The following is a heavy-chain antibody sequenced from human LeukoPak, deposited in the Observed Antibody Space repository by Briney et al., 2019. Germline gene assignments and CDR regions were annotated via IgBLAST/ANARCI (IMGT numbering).Heavy chain of an antibody. CDR2: IDPNSGGT. Sequence: ASVKVSCKASGYTFTDYFMHWVRQAPGQGLEWMGWIDPNSGGTKYAQYFQGRVTLTSDTSISTAYMELTRLTSDDMAVYYCARDADRGYHYHDYFGPWGQGTLVTVSS. D-gene: IGHD4-11*01. J-gene: IGHJ5*02. V-gene: IGHV1-2*02. CDR3: ARDADRGYHYHDYFGP. CDR1: GYTFTDYF.